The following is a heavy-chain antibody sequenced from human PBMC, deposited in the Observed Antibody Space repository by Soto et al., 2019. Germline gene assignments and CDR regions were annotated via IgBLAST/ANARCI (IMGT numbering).Heavy chain of an antibody. CDR3: ARSHSSPTDFDY. CDR1: GGSINSGDYY. J-gene: IGHJ4*02. D-gene: IGHD2-15*01. CDR2: IYYSGTT. Sequence: SETPSLTCTVSGGSINSGDYYWSWIRRPPGKGLEWIGYIYYSGTTYYNPSLKSRVTISVDTSKNQFSLKLSSVTGADTAVYYCARSHSSPTDFDYWGQGTLVTVSS. V-gene: IGHV4-30-4*01.